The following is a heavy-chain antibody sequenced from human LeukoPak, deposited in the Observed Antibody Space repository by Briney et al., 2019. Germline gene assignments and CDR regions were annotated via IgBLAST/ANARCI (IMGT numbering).Heavy chain of an antibody. CDR1: GFTFDDYA. D-gene: IGHD2-2*01. V-gene: IGHV3-43D*04. CDR3: AKGYCSSTSCYPYYYYYYMDV. CDR2: ISWDGGST. Sequence: PGGSLRLSCAASGFTFDDYAMHWVRQAPGKGLEWVSLISWDGGSTYYADSVKGRFTISRDNSKNSLYLQMNSPRAEDTALYYCAKGYCSSTSCYPYYYYYYMDVWGKGTTVTVSS. J-gene: IGHJ6*03.